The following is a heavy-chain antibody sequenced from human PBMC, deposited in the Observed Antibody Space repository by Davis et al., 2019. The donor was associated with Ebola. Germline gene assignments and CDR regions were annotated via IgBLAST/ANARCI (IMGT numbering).Heavy chain of an antibody. CDR2: INNDGTST. J-gene: IGHJ4*01. Sequence: GESLKISCVGSGFTFSLYWMNWVRQVPGKGLVWVSRINNDGTSTNYTDSVRGRFTISRDNAKNTLYLQMNSLRVEDTAVNFCARGGAVAPNWGQGTLVTVSS. CDR3: ARGGAVAPN. D-gene: IGHD2-21*01. CDR1: GFTFSLYW. V-gene: IGHV3-74*01.